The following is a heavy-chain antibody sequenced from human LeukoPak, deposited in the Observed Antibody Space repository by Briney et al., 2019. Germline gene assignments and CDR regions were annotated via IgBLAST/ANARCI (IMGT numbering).Heavy chain of an antibody. Sequence: GGSLRLSCAASGFTFSSYAMSWVRQAPGKGLEWVSAISGSGGSTYYADSVKGRFTISRDNSKNTLYLQMNSLRAEDTAVYYCAKGLGGYCSSTSCYRGYYFDYRGQGTLVTVSS. V-gene: IGHV3-23*01. CDR1: GFTFSSYA. CDR3: AKGLGGYCSSTSCYRGYYFDY. J-gene: IGHJ4*02. CDR2: ISGSGGST. D-gene: IGHD2-2*01.